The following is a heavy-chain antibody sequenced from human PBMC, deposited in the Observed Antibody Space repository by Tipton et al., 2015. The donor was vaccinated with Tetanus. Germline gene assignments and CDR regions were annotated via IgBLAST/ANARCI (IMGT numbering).Heavy chain of an antibody. CDR3: TRETSGGRYVVDY. V-gene: IGHV3-21*01. J-gene: IGHJ4*02. CDR1: GFTFSSYS. D-gene: IGHD3-9*01. Sequence: SLRLSCAASGFTFSSYSIYWVRQAPGKGLEWVSSISSSGTYIYYADSVKGRFTISRDNAKNSIYLQMNSLRAEDTAVYYCTRETSGGRYVVDYWGQGTLVTVSS. CDR2: ISSSGTYI.